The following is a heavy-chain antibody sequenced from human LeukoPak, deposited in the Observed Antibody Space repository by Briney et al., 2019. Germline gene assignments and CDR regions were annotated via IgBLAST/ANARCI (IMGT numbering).Heavy chain of an antibody. CDR2: IYTSGST. V-gene: IGHV4-4*07. CDR3: AIETIAVAGAAFDY. J-gene: IGHJ4*02. D-gene: IGHD6-19*01. Sequence: SETLSLTCTVSGGSISSYYWSWIRQPAGKGLEWIGRIYTSGSTNYNPSLKSRVTMSVDTSKNQFSLKLSSVTAADTAVYYCAIETIAVAGAAFDYWGQGTLVTVSS. CDR1: GGSISSYY.